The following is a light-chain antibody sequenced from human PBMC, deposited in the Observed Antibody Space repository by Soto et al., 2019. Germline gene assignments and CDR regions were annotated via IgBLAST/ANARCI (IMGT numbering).Light chain of an antibody. Sequence: SALTQPASVSGSPGQSITISCTGTSSDVGGYNYVSWYQQHPGKAPKLMIYEVSNRPSGVSNRFSGSKSGNTASLTISGLQAEDETDYYCFSYTSSGTYVFGTGTKVTVL. CDR1: SSDVGGYNY. J-gene: IGLJ1*01. CDR2: EVS. V-gene: IGLV2-14*01. CDR3: FSYTSSGTYV.